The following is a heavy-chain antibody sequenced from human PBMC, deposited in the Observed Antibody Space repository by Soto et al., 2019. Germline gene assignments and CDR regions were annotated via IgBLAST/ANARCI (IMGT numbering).Heavy chain of an antibody. J-gene: IGHJ3*02. CDR3: ARDPDSDASDI. D-gene: IGHD2-21*01. Sequence: EVQLVESGGGLVQPGGSLRLACAASGFTFSNYEMNWVRQAPGKGLECLSYISSSGSTTYYADSVKGRFTISRDNAKNSLYLQMYSLRAEDTAVYYCARDPDSDASDIWGQGTMVTVSS. CDR2: ISSSGSTT. CDR1: GFTFSNYE. V-gene: IGHV3-48*03.